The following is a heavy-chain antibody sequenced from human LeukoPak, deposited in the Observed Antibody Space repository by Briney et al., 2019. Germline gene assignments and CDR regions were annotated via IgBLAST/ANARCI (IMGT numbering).Heavy chain of an antibody. CDR3: ARDPYSGAYYEGYYYYYMDV. V-gene: IGHV3-66*01. CDR2: IYSGGST. D-gene: IGHD1-26*01. Sequence: PGGSLRLSCAASEFSVGSNYMTWVRQAPGKGLEWVSLIYSGGSTYYADSVKGRFTISRDNSKNTLYLQMNSLRAEDTAVYYCARDPYSGAYYEGYYYYYMDVWGKGTTVTASS. CDR1: EFSVGSNY. J-gene: IGHJ6*03.